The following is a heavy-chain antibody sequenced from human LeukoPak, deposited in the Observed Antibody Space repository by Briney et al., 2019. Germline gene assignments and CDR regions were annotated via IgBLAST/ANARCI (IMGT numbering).Heavy chain of an antibody. V-gene: IGHV1-2*02. CDR1: GYTFTGYY. CDR3: ARGEVTYPAREQQLATGG. D-gene: IGHD6-13*01. CDR2: IHPDSGGT. J-gene: IGHJ4*02. Sequence: GASVKVSCKASGYTFTGYYMQWVRQAPGQGLEWMGWIHPDSGGTNYAQKFQGRVTMTRDTSITTAYMELSGLTSDDTAVYYCARGEVTYPAREQQLATGGWGQGTLVTVSS.